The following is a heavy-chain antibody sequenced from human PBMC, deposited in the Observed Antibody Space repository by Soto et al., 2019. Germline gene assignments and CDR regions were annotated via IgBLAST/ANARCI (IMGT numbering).Heavy chain of an antibody. CDR1: GGSIRGYH. CDR2: IYYTRSP. Sequence: SETLSLTFTGSGGSIRGYHWSWGRQAPVKGLEWIGFIYYTRSPKYNPSLKSRVNISVHTSRNPSTLNLSSVTAADTAVYYCARQIYGHFYYRMDVWGPGTTVTVSS. V-gene: IGHV4-59*08. CDR3: ARQIYGHFYYRMDV. J-gene: IGHJ6*02. D-gene: IGHD3-10*01.